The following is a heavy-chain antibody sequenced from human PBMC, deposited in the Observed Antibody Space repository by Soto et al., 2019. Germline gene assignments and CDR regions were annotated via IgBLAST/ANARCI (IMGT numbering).Heavy chain of an antibody. Sequence: SETLSLTCTVSGGSISSSSSYYWGWIRQPPGKGLEWIGSIYYSGNTYYNPSLKSRVTISIDTSKNQFSLKLSSVTAADTAIYYCARTYYYGSGRFDPWGQGTLVTVSS. CDR3: ARTYYYGSGRFDP. CDR1: GGSISSSSSYY. V-gene: IGHV4-39*01. D-gene: IGHD3-10*01. J-gene: IGHJ5*02. CDR2: IYYSGNT.